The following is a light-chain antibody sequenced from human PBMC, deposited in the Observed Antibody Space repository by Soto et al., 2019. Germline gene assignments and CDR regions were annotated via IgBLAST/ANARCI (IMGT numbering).Light chain of an antibody. Sequence: QSVLTQPASVSGSPGQSITISCTGTSSDVGGYNYVSWYQQHPGKAPKLMIYEVSNRPSGVSNRFSGSKSGSPPSLTISGLQAEDEADYYCSSYTSSIVVFGGGTKLTVL. CDR3: SSYTSSIVV. V-gene: IGLV2-14*01. CDR2: EVS. J-gene: IGLJ2*01. CDR1: SSDVGGYNY.